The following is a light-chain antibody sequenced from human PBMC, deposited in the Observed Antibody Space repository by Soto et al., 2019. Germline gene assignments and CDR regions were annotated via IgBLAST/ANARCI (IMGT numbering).Light chain of an antibody. J-gene: IGKJ2*01. V-gene: IGKV3-15*01. Sequence: EIVMTQSPDSLSVSPGDGATLSCRASQSVASNVAWYQQKPGQGPRLLIHGASTRAVGVPARFSGSGSGTDLTLTINSLQSEDFAVYYCQQYHNWPPQYTFGQGTKLQIK. CDR2: GAS. CDR3: QQYHNWPPQYT. CDR1: QSVASN.